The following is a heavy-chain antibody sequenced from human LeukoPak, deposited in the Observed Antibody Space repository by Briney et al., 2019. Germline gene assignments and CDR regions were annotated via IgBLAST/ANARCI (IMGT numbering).Heavy chain of an antibody. V-gene: IGHV3-33*06. CDR3: AKVRARHIVVENYYCYYGMDV. D-gene: IGHD2-21*01. Sequence: GGSLRLSCAASGFIFRRNGMHWVRQVPGKGLEWVALIWFDGSKTYYADSVKGRFTISRDNSRNTLFLQMNSLRAEDTAVYYCAKVRARHIVVENYYCYYGMDVWGQGTTVTVSS. J-gene: IGHJ6*02. CDR2: IWFDGSKT. CDR1: GFIFRRNG.